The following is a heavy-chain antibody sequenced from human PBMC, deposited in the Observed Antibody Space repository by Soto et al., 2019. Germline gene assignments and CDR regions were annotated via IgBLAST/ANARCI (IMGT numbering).Heavy chain of an antibody. D-gene: IGHD6-13*01. CDR2: IYWDDDK. CDR1: GFSLSTSEVA. V-gene: IGHV2-5*02. J-gene: IGHJ4*02. Sequence: SGPTLVNPTQTLTLTCTFSGFSLSTSEVAVGWIRQPPGEALEWLALIYWDDDKRYNPSLENRLTIAKYTSQNQVVLRMTNMAPVDTATYYCAHRTQAAAGFPYWGQGTLGTVSS. CDR3: AHRTQAAAGFPY.